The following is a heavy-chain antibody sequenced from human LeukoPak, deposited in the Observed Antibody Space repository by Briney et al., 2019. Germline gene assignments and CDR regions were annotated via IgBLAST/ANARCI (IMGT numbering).Heavy chain of an antibody. CDR1: GFTFSTYS. J-gene: IGHJ4*02. CDR3: ARGGLSIMGY. V-gene: IGHV3-21*04. Sequence: PGGSLRLSCAASGFTFSTYSMNWVRQAPGKGLEWVSSISSNNRYIYYADSVKGRFTISRDNARNSLYLQMNSLRAEDTAVYFCARGGLSIMGYWGQGTLVTVSS. CDR2: ISSNNRYI. D-gene: IGHD2/OR15-2a*01.